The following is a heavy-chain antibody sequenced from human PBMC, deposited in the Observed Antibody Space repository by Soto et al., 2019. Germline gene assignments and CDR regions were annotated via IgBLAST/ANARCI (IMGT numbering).Heavy chain of an antibody. CDR2: ISGSSSSI. V-gene: IGHV3-21*02. CDR3: ARDYYGSGSFDY. CDR1: GFTFSSYS. J-gene: IGHJ4*02. D-gene: IGHD3-10*01. Sequence: EVQLVESGGGLVKPGGSLRPSCVASGFTFSSYSMNWVRQAPGKGLERVSYISGSSSSIYYADSVKGRFTISRDTAKNSRYLQMNSLRAEDTAVYYCARDYYGSGSFDYWAREPWSPSPQ.